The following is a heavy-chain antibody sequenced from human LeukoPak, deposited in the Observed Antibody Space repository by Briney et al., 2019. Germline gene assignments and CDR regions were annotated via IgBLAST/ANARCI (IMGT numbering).Heavy chain of an antibody. D-gene: IGHD3-9*01. CDR3: ANSADDIYYFDY. CDR2: ISGSGGST. CDR1: GFTFSSYA. Sequence: GGSLRLSCAASGFTFSSYAMSWVRQAPGKGLEWVSAISGSGGSTYYADSVKGWFTISRDNSKNTLYLQMNSLRAEDTAVYYCANSADDIYYFDYWGQGTLVTVSS. J-gene: IGHJ4*02. V-gene: IGHV3-23*01.